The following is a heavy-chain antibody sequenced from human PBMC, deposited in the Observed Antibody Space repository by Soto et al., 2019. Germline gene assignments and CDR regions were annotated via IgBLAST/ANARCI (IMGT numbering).Heavy chain of an antibody. V-gene: IGHV3-23*01. CDR2: ISGSGGST. D-gene: IGHD3-16*02. CDR1: GFTFSSYA. Sequence: EVQLLESGGGLVQPGGSLRLSCAASGFTFSSYAMSWVRQAPGKGLEWVSAISGSGGSTYYADSVKGRFTISRDNSKNTLDLQMNSLRAEDTAVYYCARVGTYDYIWGSYRYDIDYWGQGTLVTVSS. J-gene: IGHJ4*02. CDR3: ARVGTYDYIWGSYRYDIDY.